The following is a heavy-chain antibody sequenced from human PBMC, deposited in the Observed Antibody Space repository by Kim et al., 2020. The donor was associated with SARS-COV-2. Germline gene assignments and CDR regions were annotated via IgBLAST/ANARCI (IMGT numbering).Heavy chain of an antibody. Sequence: TYYAESGKGRITISRDNAKNTLYVQINSLRAEDTSVYYCARGGFGTFDVWGRGTRVTVSS. D-gene: IGHD3-16*01. V-gene: IGHV3-74*01. CDR3: ARGGFGTFDV. CDR2: T. J-gene: IGHJ3*01.